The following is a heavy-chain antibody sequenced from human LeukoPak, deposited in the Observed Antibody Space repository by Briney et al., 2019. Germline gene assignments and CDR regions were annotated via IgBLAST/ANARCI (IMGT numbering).Heavy chain of an antibody. J-gene: IGHJ6*02. V-gene: IGHV4-59*01. CDR2: IYYSGST. Sequence: NTSETLSLTCTVSGVSISSYYWSWIRQPPGKGLEWIGYIYYSGSTNYNPSLKSRVTISVDTSKNQFSLKLSSVTAADTAVYYCARGSHDILTGGCGMDVWGQGTTVTVSS. D-gene: IGHD3-9*01. CDR3: ARGSHDILTGGCGMDV. CDR1: GVSISSYY.